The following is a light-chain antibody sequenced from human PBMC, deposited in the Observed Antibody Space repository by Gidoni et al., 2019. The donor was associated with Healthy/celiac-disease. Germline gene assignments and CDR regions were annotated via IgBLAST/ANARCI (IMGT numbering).Light chain of an antibody. Sequence: EIVLTQSPGTLSLSPGERSTLSCRASQSVSSSYLAWYQQKPGQAPRILSYGASIRATGVPDRFSGSGSGTDFTLTISRLEPEDFAVYYCQQYGSWWTFGQGTKVEIK. J-gene: IGKJ1*01. CDR2: GAS. CDR3: QQYGSWWT. V-gene: IGKV3-20*01. CDR1: QSVSSSY.